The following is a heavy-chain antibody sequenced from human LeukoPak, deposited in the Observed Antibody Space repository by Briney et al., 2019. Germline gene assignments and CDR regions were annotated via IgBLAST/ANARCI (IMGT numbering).Heavy chain of an antibody. CDR1: GFTFDDYG. Sequence: TGGSLRLSCAASGFTFDDYGMSWVRQAPGKGLEWVSGINWNGGSTGYADSVKGRFTISRDNAKNSLYLQMNSLRAEDTALYYCAKDEAYRWFGDPKGAFDIWGQGTMVTVSS. V-gene: IGHV3-20*04. D-gene: IGHD3-10*01. J-gene: IGHJ3*02. CDR3: AKDEAYRWFGDPKGAFDI. CDR2: INWNGGST.